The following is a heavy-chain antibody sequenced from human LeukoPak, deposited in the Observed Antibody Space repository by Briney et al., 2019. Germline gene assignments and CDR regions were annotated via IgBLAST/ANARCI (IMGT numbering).Heavy chain of an antibody. D-gene: IGHD1-7*01. CDR2: MNPNNVNT. Sequence: ASVKVSCKASGYTFTSYDINWVRQATGQGLEWMGWMNPNNVNTDYAQRFQGRVTLTSNTSISTAYMELSSLRSEDTAIYYCAGTITGTTWGQGTLVTVSS. CDR3: AGTITGTT. J-gene: IGHJ4*02. CDR1: GYTFTSYD. V-gene: IGHV1-8*01.